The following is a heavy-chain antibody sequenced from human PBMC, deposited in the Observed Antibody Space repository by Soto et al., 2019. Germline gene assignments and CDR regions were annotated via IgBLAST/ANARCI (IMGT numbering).Heavy chain of an antibody. CDR2: ISYDGSNK. CDR3: AKDLGSGKPYYYYAMDV. J-gene: IGHJ6*02. CDR1: GFIFSKYG. D-gene: IGHD3-10*01. Sequence: QVQLVESGGGVVQPGRSLRLSCGASGFIFSKYGMHWVRQAPGKGLEWVAVISYDGSNKYYAESVKGRFIISRDKSENTLYLQMNSLRAEDTALYYCAKDLGSGKPYYYYAMDVWGQGTTVTVYS. V-gene: IGHV3-30*18.